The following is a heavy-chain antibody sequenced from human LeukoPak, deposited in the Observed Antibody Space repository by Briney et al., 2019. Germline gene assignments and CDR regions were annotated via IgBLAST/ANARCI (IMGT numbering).Heavy chain of an antibody. CDR2: ISPSGDIT. J-gene: IGHJ3*02. CDR1: GFIFNSHG. V-gene: IGHV3-23*01. Sequence: GGSLRLSCAASGFIFNSHGMNWVRQAPGKGLEWVSGISPSGDITYYADSVKGRFTISRDNSKNTLYLQMNSLRAEDAAVYYCAKDWGPGWTEGDAFDIWGPGKMVTVSS. CDR3: AKDWGPGWTEGDAFDI. D-gene: IGHD3-16*01.